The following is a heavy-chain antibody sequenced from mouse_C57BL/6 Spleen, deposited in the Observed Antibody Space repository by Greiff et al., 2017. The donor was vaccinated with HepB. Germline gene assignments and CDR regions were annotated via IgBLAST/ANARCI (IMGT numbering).Heavy chain of an antibody. V-gene: IGHV1-64*01. J-gene: IGHJ4*01. CDR3: ARRGYYGSSSSYYAMDY. Sequence: QVQLQQPGAELVKPGASVKLSCKASGYTFTSYWMHWVKQRPGQGLEWIGMIHPNSGSTNYNEKFKSKATLTVDKSSSTAYMQLSSLTSEDSAVYYCARRGYYGSSSSYYAMDYWGQGTSVTVSS. CDR2: IHPNSGST. D-gene: IGHD1-1*01. CDR1: GYTFTSYW.